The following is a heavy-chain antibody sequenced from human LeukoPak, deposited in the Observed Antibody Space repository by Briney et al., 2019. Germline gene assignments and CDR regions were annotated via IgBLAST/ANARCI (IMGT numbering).Heavy chain of an antibody. D-gene: IGHD5-18*01. CDR3: ARDGGYGHYDY. CDR1: GGSFSGYY. CDR2: INQSGST. J-gene: IGHJ4*02. V-gene: IGHV4-34*01. Sequence: SETLSLTCAVYGGSFSGYYWSWIRQPPGKGLEWIGEINQSGSTNYNPSLKSRVTISVDTSKNQFSLKLSSVTAADTAVYYCARDGGYGHYDYWGRGTLVTVSS.